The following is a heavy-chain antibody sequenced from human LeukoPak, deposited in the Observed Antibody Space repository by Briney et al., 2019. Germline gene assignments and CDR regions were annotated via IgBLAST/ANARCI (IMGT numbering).Heavy chain of an antibody. Sequence: LSLTCAVSGGSISSSNWWSWVRQPPGKGLEWIGEIYHSGSTNYNPSLKSRVTISVDKSKNQFSLNLSSVTAADTAVYYCARGRGSSWYYFDSWGQGTLVTVSS. V-gene: IGHV4-4*02. CDR2: IYHSGST. CDR3: ARGRGSSWYYFDS. D-gene: IGHD6-13*01. J-gene: IGHJ4*02. CDR1: GGSISSSNW.